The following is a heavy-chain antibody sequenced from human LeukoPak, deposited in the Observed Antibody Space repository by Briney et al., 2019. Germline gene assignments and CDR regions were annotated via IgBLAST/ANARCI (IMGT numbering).Heavy chain of an antibody. V-gene: IGHV1-3*01. CDR3: ARLLTSSSWYSFFHDAFDI. Sequence: ASVKVSCTASGYTFTIYAMHWVRQAPGQRLEWMGWVNAGNGNTKYSQKFQGRVTITRDTSASTAYMELSSLRSEDTAVYYCARLLTSSSWYSFFHDAFDIWGQGTMVTVSS. D-gene: IGHD6-13*01. CDR1: GYTFTIYA. J-gene: IGHJ3*02. CDR2: VNAGNGNT.